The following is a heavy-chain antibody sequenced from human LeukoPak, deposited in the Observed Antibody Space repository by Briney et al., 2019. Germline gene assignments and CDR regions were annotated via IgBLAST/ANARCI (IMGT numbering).Heavy chain of an antibody. CDR2: ISSSSSTI. CDR3: AKDQNGYYYYYYGIDV. V-gene: IGHV3-48*04. Sequence: GGSLRLSCAASGFTFSSYSMNWVRQAPGKGLEWVSYISSSSSTIYYADSVKGRFTISRDNAKNTLYLQMNSLRAEDTAVYYCAKDQNGYYYYYYGIDVWGQGTTVTVSS. CDR1: GFTFSSYS. J-gene: IGHJ6*02.